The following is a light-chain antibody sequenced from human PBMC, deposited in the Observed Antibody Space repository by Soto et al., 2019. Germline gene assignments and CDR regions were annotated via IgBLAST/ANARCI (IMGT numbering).Light chain of an antibody. CDR2: GVT. V-gene: IGLV2-8*01. Sequence: QSALPQPPSASGSPGQSVTFSCTGSGSDIGAYNFVSWYQQHPGKAPKLMIFGVTERPSGVPDRFSGSKSGNPAYLTLSGLQADDEAVYYCYSYAGSKICVFGGGTQLTVL. CDR1: GSDIGAYNF. J-gene: IGLJ7*01. CDR3: YSYAGSKICV.